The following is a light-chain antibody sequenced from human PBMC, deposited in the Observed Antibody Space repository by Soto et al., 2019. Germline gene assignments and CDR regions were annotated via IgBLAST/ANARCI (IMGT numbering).Light chain of an antibody. CDR3: SSYTSSSTVI. V-gene: IGLV2-14*01. CDR1: SSDVGGYNY. Sequence: QSALTQPASVSGSPGQSITLSCTGTSSDVGGYNYVSWYQQHPGKAPKLIISEVSNRPSGFSNRFSGSKSGNTASLTVSGLQAEDEADYFCSSYTSSSTVIFGGGTKLTVL. J-gene: IGLJ2*01. CDR2: EVS.